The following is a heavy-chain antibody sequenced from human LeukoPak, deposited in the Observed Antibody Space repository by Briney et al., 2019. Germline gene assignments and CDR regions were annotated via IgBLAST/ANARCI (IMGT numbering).Heavy chain of an antibody. D-gene: IGHD3-22*01. CDR1: GFTFSSYG. CDR2: IWYDGSNK. V-gene: IGHV3-33*06. Sequence: GGSLRLSCAASGFTFSSYGMHWFRQAPGKGLEWVAVIWYDGSNKYYADSVKGRFTISRDNSKNTLYLQMNSLRAEDTAVYYCAKDRGKTYYYDSSGYFDYWGQGTLVTVSS. J-gene: IGHJ4*02. CDR3: AKDRGKTYYYDSSGYFDY.